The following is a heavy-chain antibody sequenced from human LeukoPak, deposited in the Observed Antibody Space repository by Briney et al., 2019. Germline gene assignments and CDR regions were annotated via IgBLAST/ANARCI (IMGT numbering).Heavy chain of an antibody. Sequence: GGSLRLSCATSGFTFSNSDLNWVRQAPGKGLEWVSSITTTSSYIYYADSVRGRFTISRDNAKNSLYLHMDSLRAEDTAVYYCARSGCPGGSCYLRYSWLDLWGRGTLVTVSP. CDR3: ARSGCPGGSCYLRYSWLDL. CDR1: GFTFSNSD. V-gene: IGHV3-21*01. J-gene: IGHJ5*02. CDR2: ITTTSSYI. D-gene: IGHD2-15*01.